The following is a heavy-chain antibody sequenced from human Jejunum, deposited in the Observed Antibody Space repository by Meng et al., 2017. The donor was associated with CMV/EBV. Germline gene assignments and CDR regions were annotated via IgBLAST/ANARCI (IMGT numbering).Heavy chain of an antibody. J-gene: IGHJ5*02. V-gene: IGHV4-39*01. CDR1: GSITTTSYY. Sequence: GSITTTSYYWGWIRQPPGKGLECIGSFWYDGNTYYNSSLKSRVTISVDRSKNQFSLKLNSMTAADTAVYYCARHIMVRGILNWFDPWGQGTLVTVSS. D-gene: IGHD3-10*01. CDR2: FWYDGNT. CDR3: ARHIMVRGILNWFDP.